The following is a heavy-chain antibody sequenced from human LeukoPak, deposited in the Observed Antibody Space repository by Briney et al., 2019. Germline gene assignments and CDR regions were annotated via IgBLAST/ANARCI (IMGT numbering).Heavy chain of an antibody. V-gene: IGHV4-4*02. D-gene: IGHD5-18*01. CDR3: ATGGYSYGYVRVLDDAFDI. CDR1: GGSISSSNW. J-gene: IGHJ3*02. Sequence: PSETLSLTCAVSGGSISSSNWWSWVRQPPGKGLEWIGEIYHSGSTNYNPSLKSRVTISVDKSKNQFSLKLSSVTAADTAVYYCATGGYSYGYVRVLDDAFDIWGQGTMVTVSS. CDR2: IYHSGST.